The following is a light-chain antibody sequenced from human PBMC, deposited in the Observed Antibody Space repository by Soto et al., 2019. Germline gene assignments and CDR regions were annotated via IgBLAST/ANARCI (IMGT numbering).Light chain of an antibody. CDR2: DAS. CDR3: QQYDSYPGT. CDR1: QSISSW. V-gene: IGKV1-5*01. Sequence: DIQMTQSPSTLSASVGDRVTITCRASQSISSWLAWYQQKPGKAPKVLIYDASSLESGVPSRLRGSGSGTEFTLTISSLQPDDFATYYCQQYDSYPGTFGQGTKVDIK. J-gene: IGKJ1*01.